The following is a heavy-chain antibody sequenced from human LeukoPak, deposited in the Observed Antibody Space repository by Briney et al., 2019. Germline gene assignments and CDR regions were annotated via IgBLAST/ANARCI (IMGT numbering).Heavy chain of an antibody. CDR3: TRGIGSGYSPGRMDV. V-gene: IGHV3-48*04. D-gene: IGHD5-12*01. Sequence: GGSLRLSCAASGFILSAYSMDWVRQAPGKGLEWVSYISSIAGNTYYADSVKGRFTISRDNAKNSLYLQMNSLRAEGTPVYYCTRGIGSGYSPGRMDVWGKGATVTLSS. CDR1: GFILSAYS. J-gene: IGHJ6*03. CDR2: ISSIAGNT.